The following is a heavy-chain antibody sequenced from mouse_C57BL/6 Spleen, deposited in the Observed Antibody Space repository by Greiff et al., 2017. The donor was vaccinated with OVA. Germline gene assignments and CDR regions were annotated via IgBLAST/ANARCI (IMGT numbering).Heavy chain of an antibody. CDR1: GFTFTDYY. CDR3: ATHYYGSSWAY. V-gene: IGHV7-3*01. J-gene: IGHJ3*01. D-gene: IGHD1-1*01. Sequence: EVKLMESGGGLVQPGGSLSLSCAASGFTFTDYYMSWVRQPPGKALEWLGFIRNKANGYTTEYSASVKGRFTISRDKSQSILYLQMNALRAEDSATYYCATHYYGSSWAYWGQGTLVTVSA. CDR2: IRNKANGYTT.